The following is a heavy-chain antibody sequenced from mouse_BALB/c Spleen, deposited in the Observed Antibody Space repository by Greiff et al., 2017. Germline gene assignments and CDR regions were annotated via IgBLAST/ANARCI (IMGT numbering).Heavy chain of an antibody. Sequence: DVHLVESGGGLVQPGGSRKLSCAASGFTFSSFGMHWVRQAPEKGLEWVAYISSGSSTIYYADTVKGRFTISRDNPKNTLFLQMTSLRSEDTAMYYCAREFPIYYYGSSYMDYWGQGTSVTVSS. V-gene: IGHV5-17*02. CDR1: GFTFSSFG. CDR2: ISSGSSTI. D-gene: IGHD1-1*01. J-gene: IGHJ4*01. CDR3: AREFPIYYYGSSYMDY.